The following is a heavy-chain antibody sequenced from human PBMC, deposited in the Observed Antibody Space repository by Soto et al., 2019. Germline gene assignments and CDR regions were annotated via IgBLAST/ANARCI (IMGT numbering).Heavy chain of an antibody. Sequence: PGGSLRLSCAASGFTFSSYGMHWVRQAPGKGLEWVAVISYDGSNKYYADSVKGRFTISRDNSKNTLYLQMNSLRAEDTAVYYCAKESTPAYYYDSSGYSFDYWGQGTLVTVSS. D-gene: IGHD3-22*01. J-gene: IGHJ4*02. CDR3: AKESTPAYYYDSSGYSFDY. CDR2: ISYDGSNK. V-gene: IGHV3-30*18. CDR1: GFTFSSYG.